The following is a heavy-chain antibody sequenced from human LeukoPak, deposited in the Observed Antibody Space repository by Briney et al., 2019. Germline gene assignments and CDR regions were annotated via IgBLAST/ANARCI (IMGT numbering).Heavy chain of an antibody. J-gene: IGHJ4*02. CDR3: ARQGSGSRAAFDY. V-gene: IGHV4-59*08. Sequence: SETLSLTCTVSVVSISTFYWSWIRQPPGKGLEWFGYIYYSGITNYNPSLKSRVTISVDTSKNQFSLKLSSVTAADTAVYYCARQGSGSRAAFDYLGQGTLVTVSS. CDR2: IYYSGIT. D-gene: IGHD1-26*01. CDR1: VVSISTFY.